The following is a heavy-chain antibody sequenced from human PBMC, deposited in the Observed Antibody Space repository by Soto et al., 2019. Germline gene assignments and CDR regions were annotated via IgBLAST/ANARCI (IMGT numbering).Heavy chain of an antibody. J-gene: IGHJ4*02. CDR2: MNPNSGNT. V-gene: IGHV1-8*01. Sequence: QVQLVQSGAEVKKPGASVKVSCKASGYTFTSYDINWVRQATGQGLEWMGWMNPNSGNTGYAQKFQGRVTMTRNTSISTAYMELSSLRSEDTAVYYCAREGLYYYDSSGSIPDDYWGQGTLVTVSS. CDR1: GYTFTSYD. CDR3: AREGLYYYDSSGSIPDDY. D-gene: IGHD3-22*01.